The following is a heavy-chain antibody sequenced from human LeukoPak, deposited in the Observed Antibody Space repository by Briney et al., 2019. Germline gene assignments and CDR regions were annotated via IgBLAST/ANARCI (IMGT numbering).Heavy chain of an antibody. Sequence: GGSLRLSCAASGFTFSSYGMHWVRQAPGKGLEWVAVIWYDGSNKYYADSVKGRFTISRDNSKNTLYLQMNSLRAEDTAVYYCARDSAVVQSNYYYYYGMDVWGQGTTVTVSS. J-gene: IGHJ6*02. D-gene: IGHD2-15*01. CDR3: ARDSAVVQSNYYYYYGMDV. CDR2: IWYDGSNK. V-gene: IGHV3-33*01. CDR1: GFTFSSYG.